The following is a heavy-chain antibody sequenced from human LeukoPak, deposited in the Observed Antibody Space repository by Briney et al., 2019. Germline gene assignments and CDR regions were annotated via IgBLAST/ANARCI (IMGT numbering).Heavy chain of an antibody. CDR1: GFTFNNYD. Sequence: GGSLRLSCAASGFTFNNYDMNWVRQAPGRGLEWVGYISSRAIDIKYADSLKGRFTISRDNAQSSLYLQMNSLRAEDTAIYYCARDRGNHVAAAMSFWGQGTLVTVSS. V-gene: IGHV3-48*03. CDR3: ARDRGNHVAAAMSF. D-gene: IGHD5-18*01. CDR2: ISSRAIDI. J-gene: IGHJ4*02.